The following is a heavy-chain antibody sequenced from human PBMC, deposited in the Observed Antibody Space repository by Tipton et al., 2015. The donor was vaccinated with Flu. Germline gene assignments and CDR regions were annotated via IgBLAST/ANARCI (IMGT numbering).Heavy chain of an antibody. CDR2: IYTSGST. V-gene: IGHV4-4*07. CDR3: SSGYSSGHHDV. J-gene: IGHJ4*02. Sequence: TLSLTCTVSGGSISSYYWSWIRQPAGKGLEWIGRIYTSGSTNYNPSLKSRVTMSVDTSKNQFSLKLSSVTAADTAVYYCSSGYSSGHHDVWGQGTLVTVSS. CDR1: GGSISSYY. D-gene: IGHD6-19*01.